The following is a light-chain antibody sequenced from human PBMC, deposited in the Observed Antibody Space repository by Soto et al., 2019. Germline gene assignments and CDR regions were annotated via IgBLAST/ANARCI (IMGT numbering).Light chain of an antibody. CDR1: QRVSRS. V-gene: IGKV3-11*01. Sequence: ETVMTQSPVTLSVSPGDTATLSCWASQRVSRSLAWYQQKPGQAPRLLIYDASNRATGIPARFSSSGSGTDFTLTISSLEPEDFAVYYCQQRSNWPSLTFGGGTKVDIK. J-gene: IGKJ4*01. CDR2: DAS. CDR3: QQRSNWPSLT.